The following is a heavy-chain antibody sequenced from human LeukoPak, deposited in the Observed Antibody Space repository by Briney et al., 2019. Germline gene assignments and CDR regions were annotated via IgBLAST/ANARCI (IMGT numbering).Heavy chain of an antibody. CDR1: GGSISSYF. CDR3: ARGRSGWLRFNYYYYMDV. CDR2: ILASGTT. V-gene: IGHV4-59*01. Sequence: PSETLSLTCTVSGGSISSYFWHWIRQPPGKGLEWVGYILASGTTAYNPSLKRRVTMSVDTSKNQFSLNLTSVTAADTAVYYCARGRSGWLRFNYYYYMDVWGKGTTVTVSS. J-gene: IGHJ6*03. D-gene: IGHD5-12*01.